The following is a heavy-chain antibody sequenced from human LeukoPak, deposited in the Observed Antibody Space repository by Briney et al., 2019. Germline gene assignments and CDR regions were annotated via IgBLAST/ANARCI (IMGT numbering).Heavy chain of an antibody. D-gene: IGHD3-10*01. CDR1: GFTFSNYW. Sequence: GGSLRLSCVASGFTFSNYWMHWVRQAPGKGLVWVSRIKFDGIETNYADSVTGRFTISRDNAKNPLYLQMTSLRAEDTALYYCATGGTYWSTWTGHWGQGTLVTVSS. CDR3: ATGGTYWSTWTGH. CDR2: IKFDGIET. J-gene: IGHJ4*02. V-gene: IGHV3-74*01.